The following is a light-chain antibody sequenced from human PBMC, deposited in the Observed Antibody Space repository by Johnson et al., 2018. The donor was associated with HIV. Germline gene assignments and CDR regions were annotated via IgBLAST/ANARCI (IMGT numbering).Light chain of an antibody. Sequence: QSVLTQPPSVSAAPGQKVTIPCSGSSSNIGNNYVSWYQQLPGTAPKLLIYENNKRPSGIPDRFSGSKSGTSATLGITGLQTGDEADYYCGTWDSSLSAVYVFVTGTKVTVL. CDR3: GTWDSSLSAVYV. CDR2: ENN. V-gene: IGLV1-51*02. CDR1: SSNIGNNY. J-gene: IGLJ1*01.